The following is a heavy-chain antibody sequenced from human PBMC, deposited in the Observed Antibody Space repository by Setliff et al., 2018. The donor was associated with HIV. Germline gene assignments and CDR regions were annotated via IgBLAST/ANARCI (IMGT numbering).Heavy chain of an antibody. J-gene: IGHJ6*02. CDR1: GYTFTSYA. Sequence: ASVKVSCKASGYTFTSYAMNWVRQAPGQGLEWMGWINTNTGNPTYAQGFTGRFVFSLDTSVSTAYLQISSLKAEDTAVYYCARALVYGDYPPGELYYYYGMDVWGQGTTVTV. D-gene: IGHD4-17*01. CDR3: ARALVYGDYPPGELYYYYGMDV. V-gene: IGHV7-4-1*02. CDR2: INTNTGNP.